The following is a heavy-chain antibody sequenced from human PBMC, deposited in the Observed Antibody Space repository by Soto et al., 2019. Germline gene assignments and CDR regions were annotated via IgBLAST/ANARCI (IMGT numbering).Heavy chain of an antibody. CDR1: GYSFTSYC. D-gene: IGHD6-13*01. CDR2: IYPGDSDT. J-gene: IGHJ6*02. CDR3: ARTSAAGKYYYGMDV. Sequence: GESLKISCKGSGYSFTSYCIGWVRQMPGKGLEWMGIIYPGDSDTRYGPSFQGQVTISADKSISTAYLQWSSLKASDTAMYYCARTSAAGKYYYGMDVWGQGTTVTVSS. V-gene: IGHV5-51*01.